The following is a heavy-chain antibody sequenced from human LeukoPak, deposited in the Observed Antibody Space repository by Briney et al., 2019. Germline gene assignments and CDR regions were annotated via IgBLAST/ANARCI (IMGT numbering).Heavy chain of an antibody. CDR1: GGSISIGGYY. Sequence: SETLSLTCTASGGSISIGGYYWSWIRQHPGKGLEWIGYIYYNGNTYYNPSLKSRLTISGDMSENQFPLKLTSVTAADTAVYFCVRNFDSYNAFDIWGQGTMVTVSS. D-gene: IGHD3-10*01. J-gene: IGHJ3*02. CDR2: IYYNGNT. CDR3: VRNFDSYNAFDI. V-gene: IGHV4-31*03.